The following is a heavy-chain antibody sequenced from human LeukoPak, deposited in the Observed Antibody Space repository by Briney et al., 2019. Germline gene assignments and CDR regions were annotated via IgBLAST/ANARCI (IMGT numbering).Heavy chain of an antibody. V-gene: IGHV3-30*02. Sequence: GGSLRLSCAASGFTFSSYGMHWVRQAPGKGLEWVAFIRYDGSNKYYADSVKGRFTISRDNSKNTLYLQLSSLRAEDTAIYYCAATYYYGSGSYYFDYWGQGTLVTVSS. CDR1: GFTFSSYG. CDR2: IRYDGSNK. J-gene: IGHJ4*02. CDR3: AATYYYGSGSYYFDY. D-gene: IGHD3-10*01.